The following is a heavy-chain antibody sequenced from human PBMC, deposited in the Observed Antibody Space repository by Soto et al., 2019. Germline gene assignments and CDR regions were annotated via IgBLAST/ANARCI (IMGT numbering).Heavy chain of an antibody. Sequence: SETLSLTCTVSGGSISSSSYYWGRIRQPPGKGLEWIGSIYYSGSTYYNPSLKSRVTISVDTSKNQFSLKLSSVTAADTAVYYCARARSYYYDSSGYPYYFDYWGQGTLVTVSS. D-gene: IGHD3-22*01. CDR2: IYYSGST. CDR1: GGSISSSSYY. V-gene: IGHV4-39*01. CDR3: ARARSYYYDSSGYPYYFDY. J-gene: IGHJ4*02.